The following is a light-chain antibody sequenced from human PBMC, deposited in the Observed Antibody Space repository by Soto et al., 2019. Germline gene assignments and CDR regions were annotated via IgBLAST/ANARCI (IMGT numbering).Light chain of an antibody. CDR1: QSIGKH. CDR2: AAS. CDR3: QQYNSYSPT. Sequence: GDSVTITCRARQSIGKHLNWYQQKPGKAPKFLIYAASNLQSGVPSRFSGSGSGTEFTLTISSLQPDDFATYYCQQYNSYSPTFGQGTKVDI. J-gene: IGKJ1*01. V-gene: IGKV1-16*01.